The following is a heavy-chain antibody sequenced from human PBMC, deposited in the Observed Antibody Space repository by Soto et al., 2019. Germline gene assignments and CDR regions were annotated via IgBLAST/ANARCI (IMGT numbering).Heavy chain of an antibody. CDR3: ARDRDYYDSSGYYYDYYYGMDV. V-gene: IGHV3-30-3*01. D-gene: IGHD3-22*01. Sequence: QVQLVESGGGVVQPGRSLRLSCAASGFTFSSYAMHWVRQAPGKGLEWVAVISYDGSNKYYADSVKGRFTISRDNSKNTLYLQMNSLRAEDTAVYYCARDRDYYDSSGYYYDYYYGMDVW. J-gene: IGHJ6*01. CDR1: GFTFSSYA. CDR2: ISYDGSNK.